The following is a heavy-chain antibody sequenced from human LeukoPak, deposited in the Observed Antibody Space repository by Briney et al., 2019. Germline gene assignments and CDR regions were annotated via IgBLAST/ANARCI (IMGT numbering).Heavy chain of an antibody. CDR2: ISANGSP. V-gene: IGHV4-4*07. D-gene: IGHD1-20*01. Sequence: QTLSLTSIPPGGSIVIYNWSLIRAPPRNRLKRIGRISANGSPGYNPSLEGRVTVSVDTAKSTFSLKLSPVTAADTAVYYCVRDFSKPIIGTAMFFYYLYMGVWGKGTTVTVSS. J-gene: IGHJ6*03. CDR1: GGSIVIYN. CDR3: VRDFSKPIIGTAMFFYYLYMGV.